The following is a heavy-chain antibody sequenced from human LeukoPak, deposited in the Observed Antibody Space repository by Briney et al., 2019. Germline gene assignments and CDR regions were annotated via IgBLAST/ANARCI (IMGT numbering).Heavy chain of an antibody. J-gene: IGHJ4*02. Sequence: GASVKVSCKASGYTFTSYGISWVRQAPGQGLEWMGWISAYNGNTNYAQKLQGRVTMTTDTSTKTAYMQLRSLRSDDTAVYYCARDLGVLMVYDRPYYFDYWGQGTLVTVSS. D-gene: IGHD2-8*01. V-gene: IGHV1-18*01. CDR3: ARDLGVLMVYDRPYYFDY. CDR2: ISAYNGNT. CDR1: GYTFTSYG.